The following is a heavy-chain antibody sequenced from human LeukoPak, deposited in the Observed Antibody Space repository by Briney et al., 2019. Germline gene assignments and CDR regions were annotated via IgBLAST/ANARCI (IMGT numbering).Heavy chain of an antibody. D-gene: IGHD3-16*02. V-gene: IGHV3-23*01. CDR1: GFTFSSYA. J-gene: IGHJ6*02. CDR2: ISGSGGST. Sequence: GGSLRLSCAASGFTFSSYAMSWVRQAPGKGLEWVSAISGSGGSTYYADSVKGRFTIPRDNSKNTLYLQMNSLRAEDTAVYYCALGPLYYYYGMDVWGQGTTVTVSS. CDR3: ALGPLYYYYGMDV.